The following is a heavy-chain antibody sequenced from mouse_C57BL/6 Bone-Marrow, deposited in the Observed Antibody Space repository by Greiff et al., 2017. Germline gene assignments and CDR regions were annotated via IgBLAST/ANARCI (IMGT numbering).Heavy chain of an antibody. J-gene: IGHJ2*01. CDR1: GFSFNTYA. V-gene: IGHV10-1*01. CDR2: IRSKSNNYAT. D-gene: IGHD1-1*01. CDR3: VRQITRVAFDD. Sequence: EVMLVESGGGLVQPKGSLKLSCAASGFSFNTYAMNWVRQAPGKGLEWVARIRSKSNNYATYYANSVKDRFTISRDDSESMLYLQMNNLKTEDTAMYYCVRQITRVAFDDWGQGTTLTVSS.